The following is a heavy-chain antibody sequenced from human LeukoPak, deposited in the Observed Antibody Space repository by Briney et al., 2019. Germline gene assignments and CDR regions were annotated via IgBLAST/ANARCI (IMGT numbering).Heavy chain of an antibody. J-gene: IGHJ4*02. D-gene: IGHD3-22*01. CDR3: ARRGGSRGSGYLAY. CDR2: IKQDGSEK. V-gene: IGHV3-7*01. Sequence: GGSLRLSCAASGFTFSSYWMSWVRQAPGKGLEWVANIKQDGSEKYYVDSVKGRFTISRDNAKNSLYLQMNSLRAEDTAVYYCARRGGSRGSGYLAYWGQGTLVTVSS. CDR1: GFTFSSYW.